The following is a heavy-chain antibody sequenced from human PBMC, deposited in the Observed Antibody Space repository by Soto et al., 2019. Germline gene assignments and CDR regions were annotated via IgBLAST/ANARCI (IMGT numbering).Heavy chain of an antibody. Sequence: GGSLRLSCAASGFTFSDYYMSWIRQAPGKGLEWVSYISSSSSYTNYADSVKGRFTISRDNAKNSLYLQMNSLRAEDTAVYYCASYRNRWSNENWFDPWGQGTLVTVSS. CDR2: ISSSSSYT. V-gene: IGHV3-11*03. D-gene: IGHD3-16*02. CDR3: ASYRNRWSNENWFDP. CDR1: GFTFSDYY. J-gene: IGHJ5*02.